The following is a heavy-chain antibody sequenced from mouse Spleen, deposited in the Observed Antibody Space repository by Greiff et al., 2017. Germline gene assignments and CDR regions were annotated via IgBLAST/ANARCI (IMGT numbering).Heavy chain of an antibody. D-gene: IGHD2-14*01. CDR1: GFTFSDYY. V-gene: IGHV5-4*02. J-gene: IGHJ3*01. CDR2: ISDGGSYT. CDR3: ARDRNYRYAWFAY. Sequence: DVMLVESGGGLVKPGGSLKLSCAASGFTFSDYYMYWVRQTPEKRLEWVATISDGGSYTYYPDSVKGRFTISRDNAKNNLYLQMSSLKSDDTAMYYCARDRNYRYAWFAYWGQGTLVTVSA.